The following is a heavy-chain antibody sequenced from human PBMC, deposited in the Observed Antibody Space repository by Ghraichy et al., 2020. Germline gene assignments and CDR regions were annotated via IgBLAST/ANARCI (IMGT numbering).Heavy chain of an antibody. CDR3: ASGSHVVGPAAIDY. CDR2: IYHSGRT. V-gene: IGHV4-30-2*01. J-gene: IGHJ4*02. D-gene: IGHD2-2*01. CDR1: AGSISSGGYS. Sequence: TLSLTCAVSAGSISSGGYSWSWIRQPPGKGLEWIGYIYHSGRTYYNPSLKSRVTISVDRSKNQFSLKLSSVTAADTAVYYCASGSHVVGPAAIDYWGQGTLVTVSS.